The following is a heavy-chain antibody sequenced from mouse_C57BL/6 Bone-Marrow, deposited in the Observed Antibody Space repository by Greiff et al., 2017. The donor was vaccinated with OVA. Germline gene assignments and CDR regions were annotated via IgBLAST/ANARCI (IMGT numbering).Heavy chain of an antibody. CDR3: ASLYYGNSYYAMDY. D-gene: IGHD2-1*01. Sequence: EVQLQESGPGLVKPSQSLSLTCSVTGYSITSGYYWNWIRQFPGNKLEWMGYISYDGSNNYNPSLKNRIPITRDTSTNQFFLKLNSVTTEDTATYYGASLYYGNSYYAMDYWGQGTSVTVSS. CDR1: GYSITSGYY. CDR2: ISYDGSN. J-gene: IGHJ4*01. V-gene: IGHV3-6*01.